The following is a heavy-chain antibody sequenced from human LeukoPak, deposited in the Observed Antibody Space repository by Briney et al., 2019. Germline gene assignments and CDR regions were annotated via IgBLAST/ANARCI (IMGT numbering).Heavy chain of an antibody. V-gene: IGHV4-39*01. CDR2: ISYSGTT. Sequence: SETLSLTCTVSGGSISSSNYYWGWIRQPPGKGLEWFGSISYSGTTYYNPSLKSRVTISVDTSKNQFSLKVNFVTAADTAVYYCAGHHPRNTVDFWGQGTLVTVSS. J-gene: IGHJ4*02. CDR3: AGHHPRNTVDF. D-gene: IGHD2-8*02. CDR1: GGSISSSNYY.